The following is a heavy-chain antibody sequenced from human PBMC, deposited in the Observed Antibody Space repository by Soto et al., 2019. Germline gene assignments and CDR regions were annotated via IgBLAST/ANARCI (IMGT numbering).Heavy chain of an antibody. D-gene: IGHD1-26*01. CDR1: GFSLTTGGMT. CDR3: TLRQDTRRGPIY. CDR2: SQ. V-gene: IGHV2-5*01. Sequence: QITLKESGPTLVKPTQTLTLTCTVSGFSLTTGGMTVGWIRQPPGKAPEWVALSQEFSPSLQSRLTFTKDTSKNRVVLTLTNMGPVDTATYYCTLRQDTRRGPIYWGQGILVTVSS. J-gene: IGHJ4*02.